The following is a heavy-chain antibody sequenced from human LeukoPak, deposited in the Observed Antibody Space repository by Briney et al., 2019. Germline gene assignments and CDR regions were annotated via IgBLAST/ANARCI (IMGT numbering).Heavy chain of an antibody. V-gene: IGHV3-9*01. CDR1: GFTLEDYA. CDR3: ARVLRDYYYGMDV. CDR2: ISWNSDRI. D-gene: IGHD2/OR15-2a*01. Sequence: GRSLRLSCAASGFTLEDYAMYWVRQGPRTGLGWVSSISWNSDRIDYADSVKGRFTISTDNAKNSLYLQMNSLRAEDTALYYCARVLRDYYYGMDVWGQGTTVTVSS. J-gene: IGHJ6*02.